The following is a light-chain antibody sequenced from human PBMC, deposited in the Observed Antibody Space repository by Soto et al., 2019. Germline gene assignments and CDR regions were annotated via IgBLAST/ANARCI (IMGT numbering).Light chain of an antibody. CDR3: MQALQAPT. CDR1: QSLLYTNGHTY. Sequence: EIVLTQSPLSLPVAPGEPASISCRSSQSLLYTNGHTYLDWYLQKPGQSPQLLIYLGSNRASGVPDRFSGSGSGTEFTLKISRVEAEDVGIYYCMQALQAPTFGQGTKVDI. CDR2: LGS. V-gene: IGKV2-28*01. J-gene: IGKJ1*01.